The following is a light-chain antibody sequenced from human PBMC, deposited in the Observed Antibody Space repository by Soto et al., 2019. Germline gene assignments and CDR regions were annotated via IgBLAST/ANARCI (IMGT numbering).Light chain of an antibody. CDR1: QSISTW. CDR2: TAS. V-gene: IGKV1-5*03. Sequence: DIQMTQSPSTLSASVGDRVTITCRASQSISTWLAWYQQKPGKAPKLLIYTASNLERGVPSRFSGSGSGTEFTLTIRSLQPDDFATYYCQQHNSYPRTFGKGTKVEMK. CDR3: QQHNSYPRT. J-gene: IGKJ1*01.